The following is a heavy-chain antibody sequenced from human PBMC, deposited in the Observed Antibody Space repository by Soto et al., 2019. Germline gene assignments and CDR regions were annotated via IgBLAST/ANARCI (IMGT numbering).Heavy chain of an antibody. CDR3: ARNYGPLDY. J-gene: IGHJ4*02. CDR1: GGSISSSSYY. D-gene: IGHD4-17*01. V-gene: IGHV4-39*01. CDR2: IYYSGST. Sequence: ASETLSLTCTVSGGSISSSSYYWGWIRQPPGKGLEWIGSIYYSGSTYYNPSLKSRVTISVDTSKNQFSLKLSSVTAADTAVYYCARNYGPLDYWGQGTLVTVSS.